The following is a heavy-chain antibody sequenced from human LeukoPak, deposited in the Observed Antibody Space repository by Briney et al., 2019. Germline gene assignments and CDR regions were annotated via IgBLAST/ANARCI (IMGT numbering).Heavy chain of an antibody. J-gene: IGHJ4*02. Sequence: GGSLRLSCAASGFTFSSYSMNWVRQAPGKGLECVSSISSTSNYLYYADSVKGRFTISRDNSKNTLYLQMNSLRAEDTAVYYCARDGGSGSYHDYWGQGTLVTVSS. V-gene: IGHV3-21*01. CDR1: GFTFSSYS. CDR3: ARDGGSGSYHDY. CDR2: ISSTSNYL. D-gene: IGHD1-26*01.